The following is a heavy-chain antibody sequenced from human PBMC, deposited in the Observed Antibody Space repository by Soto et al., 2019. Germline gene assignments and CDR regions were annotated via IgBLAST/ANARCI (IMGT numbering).Heavy chain of an antibody. J-gene: IGHJ6*02. D-gene: IGHD3-22*01. CDR2: FSYSGNTI. CDR1: GFAFDRYS. Sequence: GSLRRSCAAFGFAFDRYSFNRVRQATVKGLAVLVYFSYSGNTIYYADPVRGRLTISRDNAKKSLYRQLRSLRDEDTAVYYCARQDDNCDYYLVYGLDGWGQGTTVTGSS. V-gene: IGHV3-48*02. CDR3: ARQDDNCDYYLVYGLDG.